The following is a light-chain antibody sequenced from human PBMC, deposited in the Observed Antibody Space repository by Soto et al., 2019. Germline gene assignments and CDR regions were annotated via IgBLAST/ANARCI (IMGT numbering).Light chain of an antibody. V-gene: IGKV3-20*01. J-gene: IGKJ5*01. CDR3: QQYGHSPIT. CDR2: GAS. CDR1: QSLSGNY. Sequence: EIVLTQSPGTLALSPGERVTLSCRASQSLSGNYLAWYQQKPGQAPKFLIYGASNRATGIPDRFSGGGSGTDFALTINRLEPEHFAVYYCQQYGHSPITFGQGAPLEI.